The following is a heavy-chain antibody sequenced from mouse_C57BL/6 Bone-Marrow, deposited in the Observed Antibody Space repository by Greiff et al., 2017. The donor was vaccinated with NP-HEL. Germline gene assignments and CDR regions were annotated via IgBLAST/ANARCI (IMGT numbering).Heavy chain of an antibody. CDR2: IHPNSGST. J-gene: IGHJ2*01. V-gene: IGHV1-64*01. CDR1: GYTFTSYW. Sequence: VQLQQSGAELVKPGASVKLSCKASGYTFTSYWMHWVKQRPGQGLEWIGMIHPNSGSTNYNEKFKSKATLTVDKSSSTAYMQLSSLTSEDSAVYYCARSGDYDPFDDWGQGTTLTVSS. D-gene: IGHD2-4*01. CDR3: ARSGDYDPFDD.